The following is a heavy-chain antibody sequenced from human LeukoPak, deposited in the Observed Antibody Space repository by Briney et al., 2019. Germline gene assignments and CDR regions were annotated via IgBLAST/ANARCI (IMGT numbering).Heavy chain of an antibody. CDR1: GFSLSTSGMR. CDR3: AWMMYSSSSDAFDI. D-gene: IGHD6-13*01. V-gene: IGHV2-70*04. Sequence: SGPTLVNPTQTLTLTCTFSGFSLSTSGMRVSWIRQPPGKALEWLARIDWDDDKFYSTSLKTRLTISKDTSKNQVVLTMTNMDPVDTATYYCAWMMYSSSSDAFDIWGQGTMVTVPS. J-gene: IGHJ3*02. CDR2: IDWDDDK.